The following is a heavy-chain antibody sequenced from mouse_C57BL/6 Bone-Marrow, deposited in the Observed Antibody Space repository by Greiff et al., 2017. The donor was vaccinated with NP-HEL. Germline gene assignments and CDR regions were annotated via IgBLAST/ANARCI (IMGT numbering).Heavy chain of an antibody. CDR2: IYPGDGDT. J-gene: IGHJ4*01. V-gene: IGHV1-80*01. CDR3: ARLSYFYAMDY. Sequence: VKLMESGAELVKPGASVKISCKASGYAFSSYWMNWVKQRPGKGLEWIGQIYPGDGDTNYNGKFKGKATLTADKSSSTAYMQLSSLTSEDSAVYFCARLSYFYAMDYWGQGTSVTVSS. CDR1: GYAFSSYW.